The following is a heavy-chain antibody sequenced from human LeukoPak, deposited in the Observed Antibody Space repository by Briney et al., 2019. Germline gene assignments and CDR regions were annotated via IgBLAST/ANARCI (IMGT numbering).Heavy chain of an antibody. CDR3: ARGAEGGIAAPTIDY. D-gene: IGHD6-13*01. CDR2: VSAYNGNT. V-gene: IGHV1-18*01. CDR1: GYTFTSYG. J-gene: IGHJ4*02. Sequence: ASVKVSCKASGYTFTSYGISWVRQAPGQGLEWMGWVSAYNGNTNYAQKLQGRVTMTTDTSTSTAYMELSSLRSEDTAVYYCARGAEGGIAAPTIDYWGQGTLVTVSS.